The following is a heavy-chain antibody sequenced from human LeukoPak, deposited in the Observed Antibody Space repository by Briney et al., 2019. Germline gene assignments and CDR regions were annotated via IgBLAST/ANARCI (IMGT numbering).Heavy chain of an antibody. J-gene: IGHJ4*02. CDR3: ATDPKRIAAASIDDY. D-gene: IGHD6-13*01. CDR1: GGSISSSSYY. CDR2: IYYSGST. Sequence: SETLSLTCTVSGGSISSSSYYWGWIRQPPGKGLEWIGSIYYSGSTYYNPSLKSRVTISVDTSKNQFSLKLSSVTAADTAVYYCATDPKRIAAASIDDYWGQGTLVTVSS. V-gene: IGHV4-39*07.